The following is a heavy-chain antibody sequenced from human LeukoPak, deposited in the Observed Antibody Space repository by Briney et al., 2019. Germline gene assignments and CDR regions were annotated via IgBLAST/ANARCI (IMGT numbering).Heavy chain of an antibody. CDR2: ISSIGSTI. J-gene: IGHJ4*02. CDR3: ASVTMVRGVVH. D-gene: IGHD3-10*01. Sequence: KAGGSLRLSCAASGFTFSDYYMSWIRQCPGKGLEWVSSISSIGSTIYYADSVKGRFTISRDNAKNSLYLQMNSLRAEDTAVYYCASVTMVRGVVHWGQGTLVTVSS. V-gene: IGHV3-11*01. CDR1: GFTFSDYY.